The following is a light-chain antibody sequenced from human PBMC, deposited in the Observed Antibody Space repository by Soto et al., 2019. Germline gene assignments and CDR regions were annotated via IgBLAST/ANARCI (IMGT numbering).Light chain of an antibody. CDR3: QQYYSTLVT. V-gene: IGKV4-1*01. CDR2: WAS. CDR1: QSVLYSSNNKNY. J-gene: IGKJ3*01. Sequence: DIVMTQSPDSLAVSLGERATINCKSSQSVLYSSNNKNYLAWYQQKPGQPPKLLIYWASTRESGVPDRFSGSRSGTDFTLTISSLQAEDVAVYYCQQYYSTLVTFGPGTKVDIK.